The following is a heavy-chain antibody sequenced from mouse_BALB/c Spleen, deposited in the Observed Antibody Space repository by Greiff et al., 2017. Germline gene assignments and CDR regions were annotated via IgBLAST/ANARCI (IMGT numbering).Heavy chain of an antibody. Sequence: VQLQQSGPELVKPGASVKIPCKASGYTFTDYNMDWVKQSHGKSLEWIGDINPNNGGTIYNQKFKGKATLTVDKSSSTAYMELRSLTSEDTAVYYCARRTTATYPFAYWGQGTLVTVSA. J-gene: IGHJ3*01. V-gene: IGHV1-18*01. CDR2: INPNNGGT. CDR3: ARRTTATYPFAY. CDR1: GYTFTDYN. D-gene: IGHD1-2*01.